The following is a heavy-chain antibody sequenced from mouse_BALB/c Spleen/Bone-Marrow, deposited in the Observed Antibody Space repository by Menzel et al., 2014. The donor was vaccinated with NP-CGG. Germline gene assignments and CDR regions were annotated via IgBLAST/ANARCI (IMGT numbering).Heavy chain of an antibody. Sequence: EVKLQESGPGLVKPSQSLSLTCTVTGYSITSDYAWNWIRQFPRNKLEWMGSISYSGGTDYNPTLKSRFSITRDTSKNQFFLQLNSVTAEDTATYYCARKSYYFDYWGHGTTLTVSS. V-gene: IGHV3-2*02. CDR2: ISYSGGT. CDR3: ARKSYYFDY. J-gene: IGHJ2*01. CDR1: GYSITSDYA.